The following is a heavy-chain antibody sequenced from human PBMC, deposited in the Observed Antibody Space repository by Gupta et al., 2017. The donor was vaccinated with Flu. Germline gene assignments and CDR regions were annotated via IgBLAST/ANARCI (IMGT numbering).Heavy chain of an antibody. Sequence: QVQLQESGPGLVTPSETLPLTCTVSGGSISSYYWCWIRLSPGKGLEWIGYIYYSGFTRYNPALKSRVTISVDTSQNQFSLKLSSVTAADTAVYYCARHGVFTVTTSYRDLDYWGQGTLVTVSS. D-gene: IGHD4-11*01. J-gene: IGHJ4*02. CDR3: ARHGVFTVTTSYRDLDY. CDR1: GGSISSYY. V-gene: IGHV4-59*08. CDR2: IYYSGFT.